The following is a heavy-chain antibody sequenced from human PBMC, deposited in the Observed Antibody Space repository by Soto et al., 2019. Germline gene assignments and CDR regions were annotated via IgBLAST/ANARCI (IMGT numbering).Heavy chain of an antibody. J-gene: IGHJ3*01. CDR2: VNHNGRN. CDR1: GGSFSGYF. V-gene: IGHV4-34*01. D-gene: IGHD6-19*01. CDR3: ARGGSSDWQVAFDF. Sequence: SETLSLTCAVYGGSFSGYFWNWIRRSPGKGLEWIGKVNHNGRNNYNPSLKSRVTISLDMSKNQISLKLTSVTAAGTAVYYCARGGSSDWQVAFDFWGQGTMVTVSS.